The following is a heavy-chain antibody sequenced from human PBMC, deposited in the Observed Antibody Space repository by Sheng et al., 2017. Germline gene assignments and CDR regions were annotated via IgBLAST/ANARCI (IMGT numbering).Heavy chain of an antibody. V-gene: IGHV3-30*01. CDR3: VRERYSSGKCGTFDI. CDR1: GFTFSSYD. Sequence: QVQLVESGGGVVQPGRSLRLSCAASGFTFSSYDLHWVRQAPGLGLEWVAVISNDGSDMKYGDSVKGRFTISRDNAKSTVYLQMDSLRSQDTAVYYCVRERYSSGKCGTFDIWGQGTTVTVSS. D-gene: IGHD6-19*01. CDR2: ISNDGSDM. J-gene: IGHJ3*02.